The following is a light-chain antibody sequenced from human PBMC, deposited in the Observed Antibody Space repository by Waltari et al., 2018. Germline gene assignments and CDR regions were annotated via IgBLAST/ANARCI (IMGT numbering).Light chain of an antibody. V-gene: IGKV3-20*01. J-gene: IGKJ3*01. CDR1: QTIGNNY. Sequence: DIVLTQSPGTLYLSPGEGATLSCRASQTIGNNYLAWYQHKPGQPPRLLMYEASSWATGVPDRFRGSGYGRDFTLSISRLEPEDFATYYCQQSGTSPFTFGPGTTVAFK. CDR3: QQSGTSPFT. CDR2: EAS.